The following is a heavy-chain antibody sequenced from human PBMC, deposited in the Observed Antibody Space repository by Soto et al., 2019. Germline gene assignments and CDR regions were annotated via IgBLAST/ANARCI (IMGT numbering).Heavy chain of an antibody. Sequence: PSETLSLTCTVSGGSISSYYWSWIRQPPGKGLEWIGYIYYSGSTNYNPSLKSRVTISVDTSKNQFSLKLSSVTAADTAVYYCAREKRAVAVAGRYFDYWGQGTLVTVSS. CDR1: GGSISSYY. V-gene: IGHV4-59*12. D-gene: IGHD6-19*01. CDR3: AREKRAVAVAGRYFDY. J-gene: IGHJ4*02. CDR2: IYYSGST.